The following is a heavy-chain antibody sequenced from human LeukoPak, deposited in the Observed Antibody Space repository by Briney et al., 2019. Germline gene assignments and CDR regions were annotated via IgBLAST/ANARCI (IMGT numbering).Heavy chain of an antibody. CDR3: ATNYTAVSASDS. D-gene: IGHD6-19*01. Sequence: SETLSLTCTVSGGSINSNYWNWIRQPAGKGLEWIGHIQTSGSTKYNPSLKSRVTMSIDTSKNQFSLNLYSVTAADTAVYYCATNYTAVSASDSWGQGTLVTVSS. V-gene: IGHV4-4*07. CDR1: GGSINSNY. J-gene: IGHJ4*02. CDR2: IQTSGST.